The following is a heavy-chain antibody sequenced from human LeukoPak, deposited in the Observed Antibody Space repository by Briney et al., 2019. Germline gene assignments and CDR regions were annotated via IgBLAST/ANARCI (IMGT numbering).Heavy chain of an antibody. CDR1: GGSISSSSYY. CDR2: IYTSGST. Sequence: SETLSLTCTVSGGSISSSSYYWSWIRQPAGKGLEWIGRIYTSGSTNYNPSLKSRVTISVDTSKNQFSLKLSSVTAADTAVYHCARASSEVVPAAIRGYYFDYWGQGTLVTVSS. CDR3: ARASSEVVPAAIRGYYFDY. V-gene: IGHV4-61*02. J-gene: IGHJ4*02. D-gene: IGHD2-2*02.